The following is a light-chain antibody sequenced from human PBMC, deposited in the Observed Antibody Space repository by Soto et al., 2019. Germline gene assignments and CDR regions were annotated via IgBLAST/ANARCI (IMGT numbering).Light chain of an antibody. Sequence: EIVLTQSPGTRSLSPGERATLSCRASQSVINSYLAWYQQKPGQAPRLLMYGASRRATGIPDRFSGSASGTDFTLTISRLEPEDFAVYYCQQYGSSPRTFGQGTKVEIK. V-gene: IGKV3-20*01. J-gene: IGKJ1*01. CDR1: QSVINSY. CDR3: QQYGSSPRT. CDR2: GAS.